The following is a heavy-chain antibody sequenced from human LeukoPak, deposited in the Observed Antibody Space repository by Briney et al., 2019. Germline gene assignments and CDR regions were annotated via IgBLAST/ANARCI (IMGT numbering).Heavy chain of an antibody. Sequence: PSETLSLTCAVYGGSFSGYYWSWIRQPPGKGLEWIGEINHSGSTSYNPSLKSRVTISVDTSKNQFSLKLSSVTAADTAVYYCARAFPRGRPVYYFDYWGQGTLVTVSS. J-gene: IGHJ4*02. CDR3: ARAFPRGRPVYYFDY. V-gene: IGHV4-34*01. D-gene: IGHD2-21*01. CDR1: GGSFSGYY. CDR2: INHSGST.